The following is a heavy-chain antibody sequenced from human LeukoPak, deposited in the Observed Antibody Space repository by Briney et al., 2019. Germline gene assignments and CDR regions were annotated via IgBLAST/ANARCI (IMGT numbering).Heavy chain of an antibody. CDR3: ARAAGLLRFLGKTSYWQFYFDY. CDR2: INPSGGST. J-gene: IGHJ4*02. V-gene: IGHV1-46*01. Sequence: GASVKVSCKASGYTFTSYYMHWVRQAPGQGLEWMGIINPSGGSTSYAQKFQGRVTMTRDMSTSTVYMELSSLRSEDTAVYYCARAAGLLRFLGKTSYWQFYFDYWGQGTLVTVSS. CDR1: GYTFTSYY. D-gene: IGHD3-3*01.